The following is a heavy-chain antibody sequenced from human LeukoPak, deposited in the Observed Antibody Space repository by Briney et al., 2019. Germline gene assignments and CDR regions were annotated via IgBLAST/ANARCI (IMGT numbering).Heavy chain of an antibody. D-gene: IGHD2-8*02. CDR3: AKDIISALRVAAFDI. V-gene: IGHV3-9*01. CDR1: GFTFDDYA. Sequence: GGSLRLSCAASGFTFDDYAMHWVRQAPGKGLEWVSGISWNSGSIGYADSVKGRFTISRDNAKNSLYLQMNSLRAEDTALYYCAKDIISALRVAAFDIWDQGTMVTVSS. J-gene: IGHJ3*02. CDR2: ISWNSGSI.